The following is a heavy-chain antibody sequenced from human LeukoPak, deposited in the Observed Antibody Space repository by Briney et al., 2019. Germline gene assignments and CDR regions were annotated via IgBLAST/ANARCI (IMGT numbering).Heavy chain of an antibody. J-gene: IGHJ3*01. CDR2: INYNGANK. Sequence: PGRSLRLSCAASGFTFEDYAMHWFRQVPGKGLEWVSGINYNGANKVYADSVKGRFTISKDNARKSLYLQMNSLRAEDMAFYYCTKGITPTGWFFEAIDLWGQGTMVTVS. D-gene: IGHD6-19*01. V-gene: IGHV3-9*03. CDR1: GFTFEDYA. CDR3: TKGITPTGWFFEAIDL.